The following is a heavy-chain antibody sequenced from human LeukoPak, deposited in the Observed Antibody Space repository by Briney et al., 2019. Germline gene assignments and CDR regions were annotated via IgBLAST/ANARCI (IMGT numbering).Heavy chain of an antibody. CDR2: INDIGSKT. Sequence: GGSLRLSCGASGFIFSDHYMNWVRQAPGKGLEWVSYINDIGSKTNYADSVKGRFTISRDSAKNSLYLQMNSLRAEDTAVYYCAAAAGYRFDIWGQGTMVTVSS. D-gene: IGHD6-13*01. CDR1: GFIFSDHY. CDR3: AAAAGYRFDI. V-gene: IGHV3-11*03. J-gene: IGHJ3*02.